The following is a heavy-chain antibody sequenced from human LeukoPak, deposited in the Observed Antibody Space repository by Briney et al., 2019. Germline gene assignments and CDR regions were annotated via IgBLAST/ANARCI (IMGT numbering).Heavy chain of an antibody. CDR2: IYRGDTT. Sequence: GGSLRLSCAVSGFTVSSNYMSWVRQAPGKGLEWVSVIYRGDTTDYADSMKGRFTISRDTSKNMLYLQMNNLRPEDTAVYFCARARKYYDSSGYPSTHFDLWGRGTLATVSS. CDR1: GFTVSSNY. V-gene: IGHV3-53*01. D-gene: IGHD3-22*01. J-gene: IGHJ2*01. CDR3: ARARKYYDSSGYPSTHFDL.